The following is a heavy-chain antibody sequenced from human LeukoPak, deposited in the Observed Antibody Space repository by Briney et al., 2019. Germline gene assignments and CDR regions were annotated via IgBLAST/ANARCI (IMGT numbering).Heavy chain of an antibody. CDR1: SYTFTSYG. J-gene: IGHJ6*03. CDR2: ISAYNGNT. Sequence: ASVKVSCKASSYTFTSYGICWVRQAPGLGLEWMGWISAYNGNTNYAQKLQGRVTMTTDTSTSTAYMELRSLRSDDTAVYYCARVKRTAYYYYYYMDVWGKGTTATISS. D-gene: IGHD1-14*01. CDR3: ARVKRTAYYYYYYMDV. V-gene: IGHV1-18*01.